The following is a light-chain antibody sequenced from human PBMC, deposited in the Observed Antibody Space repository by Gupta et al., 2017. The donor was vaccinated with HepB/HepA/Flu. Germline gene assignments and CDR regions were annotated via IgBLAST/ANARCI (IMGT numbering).Light chain of an antibody. J-gene: IGKJ1*01. V-gene: IGKV1-39*01. CDR2: AAS. Sequence: SQMTQPPSSLSASVGDRVTITCRASQRIGDYLDWYQQKPGKAPNLLIYAASSLQGGVPSRFSGSGSGTDFTLTISSLQPEDFVTYFCLQSYSYPLTFGPGTKVEVK. CDR1: QRIGDY. CDR3: LQSYSYPLT.